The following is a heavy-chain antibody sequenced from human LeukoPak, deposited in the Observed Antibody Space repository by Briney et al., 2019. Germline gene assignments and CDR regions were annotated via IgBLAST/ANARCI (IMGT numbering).Heavy chain of an antibody. J-gene: IGHJ4*02. D-gene: IGHD3-10*01. CDR1: GGSISGYY. CDR2: IYYTGST. CDR3: ARHYGSGKPWFDY. Sequence: SETLSLTCTVSGGSISGYYWSWIRQPPGKGLEWIGYIYYTGSTNYNPSLKSRVIISVDTSKNQFSLNLSSVTAADTAVYYCARHYGSGKPWFDYWGQGTLVTVSS. V-gene: IGHV4-59*01.